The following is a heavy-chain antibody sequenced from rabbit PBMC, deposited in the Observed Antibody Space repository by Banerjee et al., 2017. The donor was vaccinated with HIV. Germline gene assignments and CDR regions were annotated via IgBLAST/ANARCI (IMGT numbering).Heavy chain of an antibody. CDR3: ARDAGYAGFGVDFNL. CDR2: IYTSSGST. V-gene: IGHV1S45*01. Sequence: QEQLEESGGDLVKPEGSLTLTCTASGFSFSSSYYMCWVRQAPGKGLEWIACIYTSSGSTWYASWAKGRFTVSKTSSTTLTLQMTSLTAADTATYFCARDAGYAGFGVDFNLWGPGTLVTVS. D-gene: IGHD4-2*01. J-gene: IGHJ4*01. CDR1: GFSFSSSYY.